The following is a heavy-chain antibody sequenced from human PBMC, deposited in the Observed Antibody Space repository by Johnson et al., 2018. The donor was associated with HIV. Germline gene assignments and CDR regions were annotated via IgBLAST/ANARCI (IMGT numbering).Heavy chain of an antibody. J-gene: IGHJ3*02. D-gene: IGHD1-26*01. V-gene: IGHV3-33*06. CDR1: GFTFSSYV. CDR3: AKWGSMRATSAFDI. Sequence: QVQVVESGGGVVQPGRSLRLSCAASGFTFSSYVMHWVRQAPGKGLEWVAVIWFDGSNKYYADSVKGRLTISRDNSKNTLYLQMNSLRAEDTAVDYCAKWGSMRATSAFDIWGQGTMVTVSS. CDR2: IWFDGSNK.